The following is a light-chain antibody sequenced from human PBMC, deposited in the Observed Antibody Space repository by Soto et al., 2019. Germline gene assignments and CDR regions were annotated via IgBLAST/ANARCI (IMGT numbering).Light chain of an antibody. CDR3: QQANSCPPT. CDR2: AAS. CDR1: QGISSW. V-gene: IGKV1-12*01. Sequence: DIQMTQSPSSVSASVGDRVTITCRTSQGISSWLAWYQQKPGKAPKLLIYAASRSQSVVPSRCSGSGSGTDFTLTISRQQTKDFETYMCQQANSCPPTFGQGTRREIK. J-gene: IGKJ5*01.